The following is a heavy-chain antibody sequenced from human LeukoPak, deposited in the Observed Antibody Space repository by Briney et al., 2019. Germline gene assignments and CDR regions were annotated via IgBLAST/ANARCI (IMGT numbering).Heavy chain of an antibody. D-gene: IGHD3-10*01. CDR3: ARASGPFDH. CDR1: GFTFSTYG. Sequence: GRSLRLSCAASGFTFSTYGMHWVRQAPGKGLEWVAVIWNDGSNKYYADSVKGRFTISRDNSKSTLYLQMNSLRAEDTAVYSCARASGPFDHWGQGTLVTVSS. J-gene: IGHJ4*02. CDR2: IWNDGSNK. V-gene: IGHV3-33*01.